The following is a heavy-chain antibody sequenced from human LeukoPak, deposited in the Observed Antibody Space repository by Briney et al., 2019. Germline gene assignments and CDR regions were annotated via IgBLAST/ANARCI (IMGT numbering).Heavy chain of an antibody. CDR1: GGPFCGYY. V-gene: IGHV4-59*12. CDR2: IYYSGST. CDR3: ARASVAGTQRSYFDY. J-gene: IGHJ4*02. Sequence: SEPLSLPCAVCGGPFCGYYGSGLRQPTGGGLEGMGYIYYSGSTNYNPSLKSRVTISVDTSKNQFSLKLSSVTAADTAVYYCARASVAGTQRSYFDYWGQGTLVTVSS. D-gene: IGHD6-19*01.